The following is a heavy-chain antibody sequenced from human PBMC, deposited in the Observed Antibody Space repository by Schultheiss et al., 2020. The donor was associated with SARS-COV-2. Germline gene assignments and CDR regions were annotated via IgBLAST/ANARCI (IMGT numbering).Heavy chain of an antibody. D-gene: IGHD4-17*01. CDR1: GGSISRYY. CDR2: IYYSGST. CDR3: ARAPYGDYPSDY. V-gene: IGHV4-59*01. Sequence: SETLSLTCTVSGGSISRYYWTWIRQPPGKGLEWIGYIYYSGSTNYNPSLKSRVTISVDTSKNQFSLKLSSVTAADTAVYYCARAPYGDYPSDYWGQGTLVTVSS. J-gene: IGHJ4*02.